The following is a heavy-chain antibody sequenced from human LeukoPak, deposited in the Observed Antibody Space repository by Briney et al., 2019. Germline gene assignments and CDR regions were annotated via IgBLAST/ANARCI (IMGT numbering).Heavy chain of an antibody. D-gene: IGHD6-19*01. CDR1: GYTLTETS. Sequence: ASVKVSCKVSGYTLTETSIHWVRQAPGKGLEWMGGFDPEDGEAIYAQRFQGRVTMTEDTSTDTAYMELSSLRAEDTAVYYCAKLRTLQWLTQTYYFDYWGQGTLVTVSS. CDR2: FDPEDGEA. J-gene: IGHJ4*02. V-gene: IGHV1-24*01. CDR3: AKLRTLQWLTQTYYFDY.